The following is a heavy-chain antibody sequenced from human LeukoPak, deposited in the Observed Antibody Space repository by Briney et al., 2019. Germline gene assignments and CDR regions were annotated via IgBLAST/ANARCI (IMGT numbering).Heavy chain of an antibody. Sequence: GGSLRLSCAASGFTFSSYWMHWVRQAPGMGLLWVSRISGDGSTTSYADSVKGRFTISRDNAKNTLYLQINSLRAEDTAVYYCARLDILTGNYYYFNFWGQGTLVTVSS. CDR2: ISGDGSTT. D-gene: IGHD3-9*01. V-gene: IGHV3-74*01. CDR3: ARLDILTGNYYYFNF. CDR1: GFTFSSYW. J-gene: IGHJ4*02.